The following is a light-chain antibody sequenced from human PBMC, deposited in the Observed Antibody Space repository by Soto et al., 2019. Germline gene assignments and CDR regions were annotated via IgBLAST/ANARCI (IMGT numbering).Light chain of an antibody. CDR2: AAS. V-gene: IGKV1-39*01. CDR1: RTIYRY. Sequence: DIQMTQSPSSLSASVGDRVTITCRASRTIYRYLSWFQQKPGKAPNLLIYAASTLQSGVPSRFSGGGSGTDFTLTISSLQPEDFATYYCQQSYDIPPITFGQGTRLEIK. J-gene: IGKJ5*01. CDR3: QQSYDIPPIT.